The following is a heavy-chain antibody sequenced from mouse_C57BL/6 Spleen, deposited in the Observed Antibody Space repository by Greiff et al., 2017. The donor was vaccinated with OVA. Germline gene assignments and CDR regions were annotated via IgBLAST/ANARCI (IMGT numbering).Heavy chain of an antibody. CDR1: GYAFSSYW. D-gene: IGHD2-5*01. Sequence: QVQLQQSGAELVKPGASVKISCKASGYAFSSYWMNWVKQRPGKGLEWIGQIYPGDGDTNYNGKFKGKATLTADKSSSTAYMQLSSLTSEDSAVYVCARHSNSYYAMDDWGTGTSVTVSS. CDR3: ARHSNSYYAMDD. J-gene: IGHJ4*01. V-gene: IGHV1-80*01. CDR2: IYPGDGDT.